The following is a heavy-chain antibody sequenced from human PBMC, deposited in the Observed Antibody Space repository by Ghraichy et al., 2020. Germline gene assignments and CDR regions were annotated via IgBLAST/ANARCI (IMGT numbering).Heavy chain of an antibody. CDR3: AKDRATLGRRFDY. CDR1: GFTFSSYA. J-gene: IGHJ4*02. CDR2: ISGSDGST. Sequence: GALRLSCAASGFTFSSYAMSWVRQAPVTGLECVSAISGSDGSTYYADSVKGRFTISRDNSKNTLYLQMNSLRAEDTAVYYCAKDRATLGRRFDYWGQGTLVTVSS. V-gene: IGHV3-23*01. D-gene: IGHD3-10*01.